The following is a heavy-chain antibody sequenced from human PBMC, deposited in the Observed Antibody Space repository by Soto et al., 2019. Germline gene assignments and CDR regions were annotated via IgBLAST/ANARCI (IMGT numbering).Heavy chain of an antibody. D-gene: IGHD4-17*01. CDR2: ISYDGSNK. J-gene: IGHJ6*03. CDR3: AKDYLDYGDFNYYMDV. Sequence: GGSLRLSCAASGFTFSSYGMHWVRQAPGKGLEWVAVISYDGSNKYYADSVKGRFTISRDNSKNTLYLQMNSLRAEDTAVYYCAKDYLDYGDFNYYMDVWGKGTTVTVSS. CDR1: GFTFSSYG. V-gene: IGHV3-30*18.